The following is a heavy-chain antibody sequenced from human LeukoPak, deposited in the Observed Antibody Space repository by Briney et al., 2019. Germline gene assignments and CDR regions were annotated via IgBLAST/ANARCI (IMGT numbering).Heavy chain of an antibody. D-gene: IGHD2-15*01. J-gene: IGHJ4*02. CDR2: ISSSGSTI. CDR1: GFTFSSYE. CDR3: ARVAIRNCSGGSCFSFDY. Sequence: PGGSLRLSCAASGFTFSSYEMNWVRQAPGKGLEWVSYISSSGSTIYYADSVKGRFTISRDNAKNSLYLQMNSLRAEDTAVYYCARVAIRNCSGGSCFSFDYWGQGTLVTVSS. V-gene: IGHV3-48*03.